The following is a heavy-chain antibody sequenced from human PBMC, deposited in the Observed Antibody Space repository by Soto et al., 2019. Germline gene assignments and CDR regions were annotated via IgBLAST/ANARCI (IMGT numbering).Heavy chain of an antibody. CDR3: ARGGYYDTSWGKLSHYGLDV. V-gene: IGHV1-18*01. Sequence: QVQLVQSAAEVKKPGASVKVSCKASGYTFIRYSITWVRQAPGQGLEWMGWISAYNDYTIYAQKLQGRVTMTTDTSTRTVYMVLRGLKSDDTSVSYCARGGYYDTSWGKLSHYGLDVWGQGTSVTVSS. CDR1: GYTFIRYS. D-gene: IGHD3-16*01. CDR2: ISAYNDYT. J-gene: IGHJ6*02.